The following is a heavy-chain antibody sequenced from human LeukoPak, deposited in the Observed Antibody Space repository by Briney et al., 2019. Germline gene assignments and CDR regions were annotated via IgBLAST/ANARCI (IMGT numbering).Heavy chain of an antibody. Sequence: GTLRLSSAASLVTRCGYLVSSGPEAPGEGVGGGANIEEDGSDKYYVGSVKGRFTISRDNAKNSLYLQMNSLRAEDTAVYYCARDPKGARYYMDVWGKGTTVTVSS. CDR2: IEEDGSDK. V-gene: IGHV3-7*01. CDR1: LVTRCGYL. CDR3: ARDPKGARYYMDV. J-gene: IGHJ6*03.